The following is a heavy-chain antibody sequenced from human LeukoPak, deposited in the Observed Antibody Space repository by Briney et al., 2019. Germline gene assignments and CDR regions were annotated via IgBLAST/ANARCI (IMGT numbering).Heavy chain of an antibody. CDR2: ISGSTSST. CDR3: AKDIAAAKPNYFDY. J-gene: IGHJ4*02. Sequence: GGSLRLSCAAPGFTFSNYAMNWVRQAPGKGLEWVSGISGSTSSTYYADSVKGRLTISRDNSKNTLYLQMNSLRAEDTALYYCAKDIAAAKPNYFDYWGQGTLVTVSS. D-gene: IGHD6-13*01. V-gene: IGHV3-23*01. CDR1: GFTFSNYA.